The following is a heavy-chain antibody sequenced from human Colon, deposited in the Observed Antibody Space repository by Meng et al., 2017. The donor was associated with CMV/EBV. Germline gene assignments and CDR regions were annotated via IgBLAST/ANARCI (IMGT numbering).Heavy chain of an antibody. CDR3: ARKGLNGFKF. CDR1: GYAFTNYY. Sequence: ASVKVSCKTSGYAFTNYYVHWVRQAPGQGLEWVGFINPSGGSTTYAQNLEGRVTMTRDTSTSTVYMALSGLRSEDTAVYYCARKGLNGFKFWGQGTLVTVSS. CDR2: INPSGGST. D-gene: IGHD3-9*01. V-gene: IGHV1-46*01. J-gene: IGHJ4*02.